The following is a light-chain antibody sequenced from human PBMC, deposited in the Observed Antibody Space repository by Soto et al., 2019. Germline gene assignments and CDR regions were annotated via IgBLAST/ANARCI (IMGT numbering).Light chain of an antibody. CDR3: QQFGSSPWT. CDR2: GAS. J-gene: IGKJ1*01. CDR1: QTVNNNY. V-gene: IGKV3-20*01. Sequence: EMVMTQSPATLSLSPGERATLSCRASQTVNNNYLSWYQQKLGQAPRLLIYGASSRATGIPDRFSGSASGTDFTLTISRLEPDDFAVSYCQQFGSSPWTFGQGTKVDIK.